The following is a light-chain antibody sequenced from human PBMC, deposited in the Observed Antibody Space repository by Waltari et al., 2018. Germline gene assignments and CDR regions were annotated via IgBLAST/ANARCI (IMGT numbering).Light chain of an antibody. CDR1: QDISIA. V-gene: IGKV1-13*02. Sequence: ANQLTQPPSSLSASVEDTVAITCRESQDISIALAWYQQKPGKAPKLLIEDASNLEIGVPLRFSGSGSGTEFTLTIYSLQPEDFATYYCQKFNSYLTFGGGTKVEIK. J-gene: IGKJ4*01. CDR3: QKFNSYLT. CDR2: DAS.